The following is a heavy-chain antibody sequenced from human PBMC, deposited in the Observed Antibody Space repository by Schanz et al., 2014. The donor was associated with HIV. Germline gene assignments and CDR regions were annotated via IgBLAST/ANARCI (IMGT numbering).Heavy chain of an antibody. D-gene: IGHD6-13*01. V-gene: IGHV3-30*03. CDR1: GFTFSTND. Sequence: QVQLVESGGGVVQPGRSLRLSCAASGFTFSTNDMHWVRQVPGKGLEWVAVISHNGNNDYYADSVKGRFTISRDNSKNTLYLQMNSLRPEDTAVYYCARGQPLVQRWFDPWGQGTLVTVSS. CDR2: ISHNGNND. CDR3: ARGQPLVQRWFDP. J-gene: IGHJ5*02.